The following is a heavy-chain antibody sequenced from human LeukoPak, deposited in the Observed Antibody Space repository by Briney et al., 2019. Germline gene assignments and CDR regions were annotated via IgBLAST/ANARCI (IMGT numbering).Heavy chain of an antibody. D-gene: IGHD3-10*01. Sequence: ASVKVSCKASGYTFTSYYMHWVRQAPGQGLEWMGIINPSGGSTSYAQKFQGRVTMTRDTSTSTVYMELSSLRSEDTAVYYCARDRNVLLWFGETADAFDIWGQGTMVTVSS. J-gene: IGHJ3*02. V-gene: IGHV1-46*01. CDR2: INPSGGST. CDR3: ARDRNVLLWFGETADAFDI. CDR1: GYTFTSYY.